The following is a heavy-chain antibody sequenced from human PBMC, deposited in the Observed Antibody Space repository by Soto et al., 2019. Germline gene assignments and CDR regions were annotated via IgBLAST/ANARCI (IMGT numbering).Heavy chain of an antibody. CDR3: ARDWSYAFNY. CDR1: GFTFSSSW. J-gene: IGHJ4*02. Sequence: PGGSLRLSCAASGFTFSSSWMHWVRQAPGKGLVWVSHINSDGTDTNYADSVKGRFTISRDNAKNTVYLQMNSLRAEDTAVYYCARDWSYAFNYWGQGILVTVYS. D-gene: IGHD3-16*01. CDR2: INSDGTDT. V-gene: IGHV3-74*01.